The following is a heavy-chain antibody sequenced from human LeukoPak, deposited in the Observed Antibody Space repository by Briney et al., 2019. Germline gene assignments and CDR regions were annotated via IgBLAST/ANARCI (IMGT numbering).Heavy chain of an antibody. Sequence: SETLSLTCTVSGASISSGGYYWSWIRQHPGKGLEWIGYIYYSGSTYYTPSLKSRVSISVDTSKNQFSLKLSSVTAADTAVYYCARESRIVVVESHFDYWGQGTLVTVSS. J-gene: IGHJ4*02. CDR1: GASISSGGYY. D-gene: IGHD3-22*01. CDR2: IYYSGST. V-gene: IGHV4-31*03. CDR3: ARESRIVVVESHFDY.